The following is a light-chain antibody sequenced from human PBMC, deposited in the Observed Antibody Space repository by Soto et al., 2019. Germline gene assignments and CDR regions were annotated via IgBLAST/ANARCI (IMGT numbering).Light chain of an antibody. CDR1: QSVSNNY. CDR3: QQYGNSLPWT. CDR2: GAS. Sequence: EIVLTQSPGTLSLSPGERATLSCRASQSVSNNYLGWYQQKPGQAPRLLVYGASRRATGIPDRFSGSGSGTDVTLTISGLEAEDLAVYYCQQYGNSLPWTFGQGTKMEI. J-gene: IGKJ1*01. V-gene: IGKV3-20*01.